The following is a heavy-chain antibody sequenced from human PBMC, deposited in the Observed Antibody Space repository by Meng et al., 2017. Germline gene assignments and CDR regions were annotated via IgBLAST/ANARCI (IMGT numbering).Heavy chain of an antibody. J-gene: IGHJ4*02. CDR3: ATRGNPYLDC. Sequence: QGQLVQSGAEVKKPGAPGKVSCNASAHTLSSDGFAWVRQAPGQGLEWMGWINAYNGYTDYAQKFLGRVTLTTDTSTNTGYMELRSLTSDDTAVYYCATRGNPYLDCWGQGTLVTVSS. V-gene: IGHV1-18*01. CDR1: AHTLSSDG. CDR2: INAYNGYT.